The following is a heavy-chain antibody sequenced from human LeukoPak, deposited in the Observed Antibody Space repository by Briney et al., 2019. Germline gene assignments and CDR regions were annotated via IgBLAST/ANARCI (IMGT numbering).Heavy chain of an antibody. CDR3: AKGRITGTRNFDY. CDR1: GFTFSSYA. V-gene: IGHV3-23*01. J-gene: IGHJ4*02. D-gene: IGHD1-20*01. Sequence: PGGSLRLSCAVSGFTFSSYAMSWVRQAPRKGLEWVSAISGSGGSTYYADSVKGRFTISRDNSTNTLYLQMNSLRAKDTAVYYCAKGRITGTRNFDYWGQGTLVTVSS. CDR2: ISGSGGST.